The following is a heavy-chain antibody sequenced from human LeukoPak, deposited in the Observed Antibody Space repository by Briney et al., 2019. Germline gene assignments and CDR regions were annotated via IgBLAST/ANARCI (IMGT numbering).Heavy chain of an antibody. Sequence: ASVKVSCKASGYTFTGYYMHWVRQAPGQGLEWMGWINPNSGGTNYAQKFQGRVTMTRDTSISTAYMELSRLRSDDTAVYYCARERDEAALGAFDIWGQGTMVTVSS. J-gene: IGHJ3*02. D-gene: IGHD6-25*01. CDR3: ARERDEAALGAFDI. CDR1: GYTFTGYY. CDR2: INPNSGGT. V-gene: IGHV1-2*02.